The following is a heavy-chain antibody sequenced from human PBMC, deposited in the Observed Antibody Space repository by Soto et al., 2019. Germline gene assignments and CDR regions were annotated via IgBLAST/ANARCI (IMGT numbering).Heavy chain of an antibody. CDR3: AQYGYWYSGLFAFEI. V-gene: IGHV4-34*01. CDR1: GGSFSGHF. D-gene: IGHD1-26*01. CDR2: INQSGRT. J-gene: IGHJ3*02. Sequence: QVQIQQWGAGLLKPSETLSLTCAVYGGSFSGHFWSWIRQTPGKGLEWIGEINQSGRTNYTPSLRSRVTIAVDTSKIYFSLKLSSVTAEDTVVYYCAQYGYWYSGLFAFEIWGQGTTVTVSS.